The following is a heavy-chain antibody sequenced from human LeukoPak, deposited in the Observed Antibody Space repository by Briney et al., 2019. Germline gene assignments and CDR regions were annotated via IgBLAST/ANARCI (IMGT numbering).Heavy chain of an antibody. Sequence: GGSLRLSCAASGFTFSSYSMNWVRQAPGKGLEWVAVVSSHGNDGYYADSVKGRFTISRDNSKDTLYLQIDSLRVEDTAIYYCTRDAGNFNDFDYWGQGTLVTVSS. CDR3: TRDAGNFNDFDY. CDR1: GFTFSSYS. CDR2: VSSHGNDG. J-gene: IGHJ4*02. V-gene: IGHV3-30*03. D-gene: IGHD5-24*01.